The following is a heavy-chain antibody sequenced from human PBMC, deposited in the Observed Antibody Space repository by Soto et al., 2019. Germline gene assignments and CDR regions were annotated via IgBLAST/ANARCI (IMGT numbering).Heavy chain of an antibody. CDR3: ARDGLKYGSGSYY. CDR2: IWYDGSNK. Sequence: GGSLRLSCAASGFTFSSYGMHWFRQAPGKGLEWVAVIWYDGSNKYYADSVKGRFTISRDNSKNTLYLQMNSLRAEDTAVYYCARDGLKYGSGSYYWGQGTLVTVSS. V-gene: IGHV3-33*01. CDR1: GFTFSSYG. D-gene: IGHD3-10*01. J-gene: IGHJ4*02.